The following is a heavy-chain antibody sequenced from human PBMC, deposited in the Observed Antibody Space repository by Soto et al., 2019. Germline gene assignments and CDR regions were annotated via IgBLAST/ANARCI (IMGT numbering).Heavy chain of an antibody. Sequence: ASVKVSCKASGGTFSSYAISWVRQAPGQGLEWMGGIIPIFGTANYAQKFQGRVTITADESTSTAYMELSSLGSEDTAVYYCASSRDSAYNWFDPWGQGTLVTVSS. J-gene: IGHJ5*02. V-gene: IGHV1-69*13. CDR3: ASSRDSAYNWFDP. CDR1: GGTFSSYA. CDR2: IIPIFGTA.